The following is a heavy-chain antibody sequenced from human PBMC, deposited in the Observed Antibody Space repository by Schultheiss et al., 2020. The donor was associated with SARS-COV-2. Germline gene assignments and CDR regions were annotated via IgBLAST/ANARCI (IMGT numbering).Heavy chain of an antibody. V-gene: IGHV4-34*01. CDR1: GGSFSGYY. CDR3: ARMWFGDLTLDP. CDR2: INHSGST. J-gene: IGHJ5*02. D-gene: IGHD3-10*01. Sequence: SETLSLTCVVYGGSFSGYYWHWIRQPPGRGLEWIGEINHSGSTKYNPSLRSRVAMSVDMSKNHFSLKLSSVTAADTAVYYCARMWFGDLTLDPWGQGTLVTVSS.